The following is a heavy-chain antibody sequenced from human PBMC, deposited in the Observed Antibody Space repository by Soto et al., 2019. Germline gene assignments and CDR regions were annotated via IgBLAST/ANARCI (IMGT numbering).Heavy chain of an antibody. Sequence: QVQLQESGPGLVKPSETLSLTCTVSGGSISSYYWSWIRQPPGKGLEWIGYIYYSGSTNYNPSLKSRVTISVDTSKNQFSRKLSSVTAADTAVYYCARHFIHWNHQKEFYFDYWGQGTLVTVSS. CDR3: ARHFIHWNHQKEFYFDY. D-gene: IGHD1-1*01. CDR2: IYYSGST. J-gene: IGHJ4*02. CDR1: GGSISSYY. V-gene: IGHV4-59*08.